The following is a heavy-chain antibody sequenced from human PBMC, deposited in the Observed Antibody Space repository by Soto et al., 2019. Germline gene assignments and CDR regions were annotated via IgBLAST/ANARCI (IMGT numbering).Heavy chain of an antibody. J-gene: IGHJ4*02. D-gene: IGHD1-1*01. CDR3: ARDTEMATTN. CDR1: GLTFSDYY. CDR2: ISGSSTYT. Sequence: QVQLVESGGGLVKPGGSLRLSCAASGLTFSDYYMSWIRQAPGKGLEWVSCISGSSTYTNYADSVKGRFTISRDNAKNSLYLQMNSLRAEDTAVYYCARDTEMATTNWGQGTLVTVSS. V-gene: IGHV3-11*05.